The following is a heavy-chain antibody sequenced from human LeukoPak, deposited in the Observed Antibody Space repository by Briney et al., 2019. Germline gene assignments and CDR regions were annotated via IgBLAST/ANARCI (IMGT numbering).Heavy chain of an antibody. CDR2: ISAYNGNT. J-gene: IGHJ6*03. CDR1: GYTFTTYG. CDR3: ARGYCSSTSCYKDYYYYMDV. Sequence: ASVKVSCKASGYTFTTYGITWVRQAPGQGLEWMGWISAYNGNTNYAQNFQGRVTMTTDTSTSTAYMELRSLRSDDTAVYYCARGYCSSTSCYKDYYYYMDVWGKGTTVTVSS. V-gene: IGHV1-18*01. D-gene: IGHD2-2*02.